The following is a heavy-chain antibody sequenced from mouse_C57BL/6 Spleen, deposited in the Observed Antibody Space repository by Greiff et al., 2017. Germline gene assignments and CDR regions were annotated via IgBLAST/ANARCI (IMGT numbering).Heavy chain of an antibody. J-gene: IGHJ4*01. CDR3: ARVSVVAKAMDY. D-gene: IGHD1-1*01. CDR1: GYTFTSYW. V-gene: IGHV1-64*01. Sequence: QVQLQQPGAELVKPGASVKLSCKASGYTFTSYWMHWVKQRPGQGLEWIGMIHPNSGSTNYNEKFKSKATLTVDKSSSTAYMQLSSLTSEDSAVYYCARVSVVAKAMDYGGQGTSGTVSS. CDR2: IHPNSGST.